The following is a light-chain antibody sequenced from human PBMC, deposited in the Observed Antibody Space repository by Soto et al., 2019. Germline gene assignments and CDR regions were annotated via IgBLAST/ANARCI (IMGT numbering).Light chain of an antibody. Sequence: DIQMTQSPSSVSASVGDRVTLTCRASQGIRNNLAWYQQRPGKVPRLLIYAASTLQSGVPSRFRGSGSGTDFTLTINNLQPEDVATCYCQKYNTAPTWTFGQGLKVEIK. CDR1: QGIRNN. CDR2: AAS. V-gene: IGKV1-27*01. CDR3: QKYNTAPTWT. J-gene: IGKJ1*01.